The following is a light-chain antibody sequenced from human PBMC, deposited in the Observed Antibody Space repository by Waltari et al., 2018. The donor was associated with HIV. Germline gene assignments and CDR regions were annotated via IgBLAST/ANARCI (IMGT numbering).Light chain of an antibody. CDR1: RLGDKY. CDR3: QAWDSSTTSAV. Sequence: SYELTQPPSVSVSPGQTASITCSGDRLGDKYVSWYQQKPGQSPVLVISQDFRRPSGIPERFSGSNSGNTATLTISGTQAMDEADYYRQAWDSSTTSAVFGGGTKLTVL. CDR2: QDF. V-gene: IGLV3-1*01. J-gene: IGLJ2*01.